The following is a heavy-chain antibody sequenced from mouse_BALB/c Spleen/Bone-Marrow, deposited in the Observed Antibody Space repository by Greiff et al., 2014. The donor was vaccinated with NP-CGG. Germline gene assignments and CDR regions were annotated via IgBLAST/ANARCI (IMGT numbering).Heavy chain of an antibody. V-gene: IGHV1-9*01. CDR3: ARAYYVNYDAMDY. CDR2: ILPGSGST. Sequence: VQLQQSGAELMKPGASMKISCKATGYTFSSYWIERVKQRPGHGLEWIGEILPGSGSTNYNERFKGKATFTADTSSNTAYMQLSSLTSEDSAVYYCARAYYVNYDAMDYWGQGTSVTVSS. J-gene: IGHJ4*01. D-gene: IGHD2-10*01. CDR1: GYTFSSYW.